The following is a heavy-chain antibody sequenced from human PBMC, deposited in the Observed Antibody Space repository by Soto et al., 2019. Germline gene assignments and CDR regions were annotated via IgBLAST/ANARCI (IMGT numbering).Heavy chain of an antibody. CDR3: ARSQRCGSGGSCSLDY. CDR2: ISSSSSYI. Sequence: EVQLVESGGGPVKPGGSLRLSCAASGFTFSSYSMNWVRQAPGKGLEWVSSISSSSSYIYYADSVKGRFTISRDNAKNSLYLQMNSLRAEDTAVYYCARSQRCGSGGSCSLDYWGQGTLVTVSS. J-gene: IGHJ4*02. V-gene: IGHV3-21*01. D-gene: IGHD2-15*01. CDR1: GFTFSSYS.